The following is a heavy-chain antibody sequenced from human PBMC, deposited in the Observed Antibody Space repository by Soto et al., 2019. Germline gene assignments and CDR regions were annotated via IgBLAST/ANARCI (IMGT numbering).Heavy chain of an antibody. Sequence: QVQLEESGGGLVKPGGSLRLSCAASGFTFSAVYMSWIRQAPNKGLEYISYISSSGTSANYADSVKGRFTISRDNAKNSLYLQMNSLRAEDTAVYYCARDRGAVTGQYFDYWGHGALVTVSS. J-gene: IGHJ4*01. D-gene: IGHD6-19*01. CDR2: ISSSGTSA. CDR1: GFTFSAVY. CDR3: ARDRGAVTGQYFDY. V-gene: IGHV3-11*05.